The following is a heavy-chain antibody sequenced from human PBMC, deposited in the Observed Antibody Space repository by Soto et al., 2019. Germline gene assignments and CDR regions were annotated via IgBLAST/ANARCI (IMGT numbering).Heavy chain of an antibody. Sequence: EVQLLESGGGLVQPGGSLRLSCAASGFTFGIYVIAWVRQAPGKGLEWVSTISGSGTSAYYADSVKGRFSFSSDNSKNRVYLQMDSLRAEDTAIYYCAKGHANGWYGALDYWGQGSLVTVSS. J-gene: IGHJ4*02. CDR1: GFTFGIYV. D-gene: IGHD6-19*01. V-gene: IGHV3-23*01. CDR2: ISGSGTSA. CDR3: AKGHANGWYGALDY.